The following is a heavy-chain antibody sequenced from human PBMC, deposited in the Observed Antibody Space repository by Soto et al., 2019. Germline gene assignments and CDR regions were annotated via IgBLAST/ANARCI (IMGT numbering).Heavy chain of an antibody. D-gene: IGHD6-13*01. V-gene: IGHV3-15*01. Sequence: GGSLRLSCAASGITLSNAWINWVRQAPGKGLEWVGRIRSKTDGGATEYAAPVKGRFTFSRDDSENTPYLQMSGLKTEDTALYYCTSTRPGTNVFDYWGQGTMVTV. CDR2: IRSKTDGGAT. CDR1: GITLSNAW. J-gene: IGHJ3*01. CDR3: TSTRPGTNVFDY.